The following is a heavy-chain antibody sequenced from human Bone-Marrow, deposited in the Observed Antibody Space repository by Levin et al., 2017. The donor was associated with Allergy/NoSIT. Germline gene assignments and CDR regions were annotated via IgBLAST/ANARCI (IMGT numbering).Heavy chain of an antibody. D-gene: IGHD3-22*01. CDR2: IYWDDAE. CDR3: ARRTWVYYGRGGYPLFDP. V-gene: IGHV2-5*02. CDR1: SLTTSGVG. J-gene: IGHJ5*02. Sequence: SLTTSGVGVGWFRPPPGKALEWLALIYWDDAERYSPSLTSRLTITKDTSENQVVLTMTNMDPVDSATYYCARRTWVYYGRGGYPLFDPWGQGTLVTVSS.